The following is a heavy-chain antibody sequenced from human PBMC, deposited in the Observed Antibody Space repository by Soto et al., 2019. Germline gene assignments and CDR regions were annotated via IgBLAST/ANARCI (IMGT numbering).Heavy chain of an antibody. CDR2: IKEDESER. J-gene: IGHJ4*02. CDR1: GFTFSRYW. Sequence: VGSLRLSCEVSGFTFSRYWMSWVRQTPGKGLEWVANIKEDESERYYVDSVKGRFTISRDNAKNSVYLQMNTLRAEDTAVYYCARALNPLDILTAYWGQGTLVTVSS. V-gene: IGHV3-7*03. D-gene: IGHD3-9*01. CDR3: ARALNPLDILTAY.